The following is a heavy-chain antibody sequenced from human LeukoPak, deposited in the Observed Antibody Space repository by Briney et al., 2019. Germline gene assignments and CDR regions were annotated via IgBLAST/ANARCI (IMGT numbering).Heavy chain of an antibody. J-gene: IGHJ4*02. CDR2: VSGSGDDT. V-gene: IGHV3-23*01. Sequence: GGSLRLSCAASGFTFRNYDMSWVRQAPGKGLERVSAVSGSGDDTYYADSVKGRFTISRDHSKSTLYLQMNSLRAEDTAVYYCAKRGAYFGGFDYWGQGTLVTVSS. CDR3: AKRGAYFGGFDY. D-gene: IGHD3-10*01. CDR1: GFTFRNYD.